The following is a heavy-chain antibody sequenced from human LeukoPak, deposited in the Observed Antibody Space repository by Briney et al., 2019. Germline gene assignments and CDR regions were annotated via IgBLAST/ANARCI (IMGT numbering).Heavy chain of an antibody. D-gene: IGHD2-15*01. J-gene: IGHJ4*02. V-gene: IGHV1-24*01. Sequence: ASVKVSCKVYGYTRTELSMHWVRQAPGKGLEWMGGLDPADGETIYAQKFQGRVTMTEDTSTDTAYMELSSLRSEDTAVYYCATAFQVAATYDYWGQGTLVPVSS. CDR2: LDPADGET. CDR1: GYTRTELS. CDR3: ATAFQVAATYDY.